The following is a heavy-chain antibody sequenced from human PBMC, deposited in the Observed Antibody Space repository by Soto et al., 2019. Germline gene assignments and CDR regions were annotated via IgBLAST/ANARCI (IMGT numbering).Heavy chain of an antibody. CDR1: GGSFSGYY. CDR3: ARVSGIYYYGMDV. Sequence: QVQLQQWGAGLLKPSATLSLTCAVFGGSFSGYYWSWIRQPPGKGLEWIGEINHSGSTNYNPSLKSRVPXSXDXTKNQFSLKLSSVTAADTAVYYCARVSGIYYYGMDVWGQGTTVTVSS. CDR2: INHSGST. J-gene: IGHJ6*02. D-gene: IGHD3-10*01. V-gene: IGHV4-34*01.